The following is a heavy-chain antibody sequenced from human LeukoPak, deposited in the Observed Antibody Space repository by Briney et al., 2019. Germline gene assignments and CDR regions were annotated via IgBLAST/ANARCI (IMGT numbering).Heavy chain of an antibody. CDR3: ARDGGAWSYYFDY. D-gene: IGHD3-16*01. Sequence: ASVKVSCKASGYTSTGYYMHWVRQAPGQGLEWMGWINPNSGGTNYAQKFQGRVTMTRDTSISTAYMELSRLRSDDTAVYYCARDGGAWSYYFDYWGQGTLVTVSS. J-gene: IGHJ4*02. V-gene: IGHV1-2*02. CDR1: GYTSTGYY. CDR2: INPNSGGT.